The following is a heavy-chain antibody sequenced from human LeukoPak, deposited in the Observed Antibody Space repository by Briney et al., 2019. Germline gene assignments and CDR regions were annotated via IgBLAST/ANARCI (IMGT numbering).Heavy chain of an antibody. V-gene: IGHV3-30*04. CDR2: TTYDGTSE. CDR3: ARAKGLAGSYLDNWFDP. CDR1: GFSFRRYD. Sequence: PGTSLRPSCAASGFSFRRYDMPWVRQAPGKGLEWVAATTYDGTSELYADFVKGRFSISRDNSRNTLSLQMDTLRPEDTAIYYCARAKGLAGSYLDNWFDPWGQGTRVIVSS. J-gene: IGHJ5*02. D-gene: IGHD1-26*01.